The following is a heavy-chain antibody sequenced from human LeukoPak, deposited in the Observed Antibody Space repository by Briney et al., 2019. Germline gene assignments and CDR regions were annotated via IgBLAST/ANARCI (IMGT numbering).Heavy chain of an antibody. Sequence: GGTLRLSCAASGFTFSSYGMSWVRQAPGKGLEWVSAISGSGGSTYYADSVKGRFTISRDNAKNSLYLQMNSLRAEDTALYYCARDRLGAFDYWGQGTLVTVSS. D-gene: IGHD7-27*01. CDR1: GFTFSSYG. J-gene: IGHJ4*02. CDR2: ISGSGGST. V-gene: IGHV3-23*01. CDR3: ARDRLGAFDY.